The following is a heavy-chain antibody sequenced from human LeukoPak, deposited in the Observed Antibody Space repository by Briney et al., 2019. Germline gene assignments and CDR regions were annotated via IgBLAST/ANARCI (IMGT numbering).Heavy chain of an antibody. D-gene: IGHD6-19*01. Sequence: SVKVSCKASGGTFSSYAISWVRQAPGQGLEWMGRIIPIFGTANYAQKFQGRVTITTDESTSTAYMELSSLRSEDTAVYYCAKPLIAVAGTSAFDIWGQGTMVSVSS. CDR2: IIPIFGTA. V-gene: IGHV1-69*05. J-gene: IGHJ3*02. CDR1: GGTFSSYA. CDR3: AKPLIAVAGTSAFDI.